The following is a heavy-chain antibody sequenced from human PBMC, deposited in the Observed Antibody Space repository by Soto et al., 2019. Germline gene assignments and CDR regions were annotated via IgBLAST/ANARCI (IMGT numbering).Heavy chain of an antibody. CDR3: ARGPSFGEAALDY. D-gene: IGHD3-10*01. CDR2: ISYDGSNK. V-gene: IGHV3-30-3*01. CDR1: GFTFSSYA. J-gene: IGHJ4*02. Sequence: GGSLRLSCAASGFTFSSYAMHWVRQAPGKGLEWVAVISYDGSNKYYADSVKGRFTISRDNSKNTLYLQMNSLRAEDTAVYYCARGPSFGEAALDYWGQGTLVTVSS.